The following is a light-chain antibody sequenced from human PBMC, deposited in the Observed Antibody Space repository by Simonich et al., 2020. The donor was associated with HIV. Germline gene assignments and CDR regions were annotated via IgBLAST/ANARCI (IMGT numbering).Light chain of an antibody. CDR1: QSGSSN. CDR3: QQYNNWPRT. J-gene: IGKJ2*01. Sequence: EIVMTQSPATLSVSPGDRATLSCRASQSGSSNLAWYQQKPCQAPRLLIYGASTRATGIPARFSGSGSGTEFTLTISSMQSEDFAVYYCQQYNNWPRTFGQGTKLEIK. V-gene: IGKV3-15*01. CDR2: GAS.